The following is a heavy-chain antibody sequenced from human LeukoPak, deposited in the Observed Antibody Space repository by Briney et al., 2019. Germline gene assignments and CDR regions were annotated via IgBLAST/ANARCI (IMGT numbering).Heavy chain of an antibody. CDR1: GGSVSSRPHF. J-gene: IGHJ3*02. CDR3: VRLLGGYFAGNTFDI. CDR2: IYYTGSA. Sequence: SETLSLTCTVSGGSVSSRPHFWAWIRQTPGKGLEWTGTIYYTGSANYNPSLKSRVTMSVDTSKDHFSLNLSSVTATDTAVSFCVRLLGGYFAGNTFDIWGQGTVVSVSS. V-gene: IGHV4-39*02. D-gene: IGHD3-9*01.